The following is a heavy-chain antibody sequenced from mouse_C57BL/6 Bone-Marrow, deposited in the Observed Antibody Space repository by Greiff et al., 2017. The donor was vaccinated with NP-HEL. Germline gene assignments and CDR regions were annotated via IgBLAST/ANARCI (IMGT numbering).Heavy chain of an antibody. CDR2: IDPETGGT. CDR1: GYTFTDYE. CDR3: TRHYGYWYFDV. V-gene: IGHV1-15*01. Sequence: QVQLQQSGAELVRPGASVTLSCKASGYTFTDYEMHWVKQTPVHGLEWIGAIDPETGGTAYNQKFKGKAILTADKSSSTAYMGLRSLTSEDSAVYYSTRHYGYWYFDVWGTGTTVTVSS. J-gene: IGHJ1*03. D-gene: IGHD1-1*01.